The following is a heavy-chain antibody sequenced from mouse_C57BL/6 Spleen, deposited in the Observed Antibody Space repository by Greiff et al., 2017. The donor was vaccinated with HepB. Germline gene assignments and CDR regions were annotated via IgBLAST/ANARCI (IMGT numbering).Heavy chain of an antibody. CDR1: GYAFSSYW. CDR3: AREDGSSYYFDY. CDR2: IYPGDGDT. V-gene: IGHV1-80*01. J-gene: IGHJ2*01. Sequence: ESGAELVKPGASVKISCKASGYAFSSYWMNWVKQRPGKGLEWIGQIYPGDGDTNYNGKFKGKATLTADKSSSTAYMQLSSLTSEDSAVYFCAREDGSSYYFDYWGQGTTLTVSS. D-gene: IGHD1-1*01.